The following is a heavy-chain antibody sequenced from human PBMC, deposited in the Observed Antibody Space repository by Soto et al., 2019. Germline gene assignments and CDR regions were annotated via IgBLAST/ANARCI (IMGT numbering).Heavy chain of an antibody. CDR3: ARNYGYNSGSFPFDY. J-gene: IGHJ4*02. CDR1: GVSISGHY. CDR2: IHSIGST. Sequence: SETLSLTCTVSGVSISGHYWNWIRQPPGKGLEWIGYIHSIGSTNYNPSLKSRVTMSVDTSNNEFSLKLSSVTAADTAVYYCARNYGYNSGSFPFDYWGQGTLVTVSS. V-gene: IGHV4-59*11. D-gene: IGHD6-19*01.